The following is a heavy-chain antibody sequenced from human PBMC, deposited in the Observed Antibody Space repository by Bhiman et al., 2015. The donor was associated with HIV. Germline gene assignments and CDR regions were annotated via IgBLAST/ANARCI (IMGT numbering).Heavy chain of an antibody. CDR3: ARRFNWNFDY. D-gene: IGHD1-20*01. Sequence: EVQLVESGGGLIQPGRSLRLSCTASGFTFDKYPMHWVRQAPGKGLEWVSGISWNSGSIGYADSVKGRFTISRDNAKNSLYLQMNSLRAEDTAIYYCARRFNWNFDYWGQGTLVTVSS. V-gene: IGHV3-9*01. CDR1: GFTFDKYP. J-gene: IGHJ4*02. CDR2: ISWNSGSI.